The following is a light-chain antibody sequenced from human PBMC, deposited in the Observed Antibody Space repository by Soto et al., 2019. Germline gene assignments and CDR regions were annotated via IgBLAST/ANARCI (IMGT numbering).Light chain of an antibody. CDR2: EVS. CDR1: SSDVGGSKY. V-gene: IGLV2-14*01. Sequence: QSALTQPASVSGSPGQSITISCTGTSSDVGGSKYVSWYQQHPGKAPKLLIYEVSNRPSGVSDRFFGSKSANTASLTISGLQAEDEADYYCYSSTGSNNGVFGGGTQLTVL. J-gene: IGLJ3*02. CDR3: YSSTGSNNGV.